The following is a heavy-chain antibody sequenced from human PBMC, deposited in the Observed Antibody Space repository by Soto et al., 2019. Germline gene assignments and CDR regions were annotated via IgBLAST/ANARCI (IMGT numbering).Heavy chain of an antibody. J-gene: IGHJ4*02. CDR2: INHSGST. V-gene: IGHV4-34*01. Sequence: SETLSLTCAVYGGSFSGYYWSWIRQPPGKGLEWIGEINHSGSTNYNPSLKSRVTISVDTSKNQFSLKLSSVTAADTAVYYCARRYYYGSGSRIYFDYWGQGTLVTVSS. CDR1: GGSFSGYY. CDR3: ARRYYYGSGSRIYFDY. D-gene: IGHD3-10*01.